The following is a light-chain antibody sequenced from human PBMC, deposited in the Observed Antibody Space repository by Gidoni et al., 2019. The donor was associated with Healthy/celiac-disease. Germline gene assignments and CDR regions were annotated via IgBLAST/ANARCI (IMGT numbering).Light chain of an antibody. J-gene: IGKJ3*01. CDR2: AAS. Sequence: IRMTQSPSSFSASTGDRVTITCRASQGISSYLDWYQQKPGKAPKLLIYAASTLQSGVPSRFSGSGSGTDFTLTISCLQSEDFATYYCQQYYSYPLTFGPGTKVDIK. V-gene: IGKV1-8*01. CDR1: QGISSY. CDR3: QQYYSYPLT.